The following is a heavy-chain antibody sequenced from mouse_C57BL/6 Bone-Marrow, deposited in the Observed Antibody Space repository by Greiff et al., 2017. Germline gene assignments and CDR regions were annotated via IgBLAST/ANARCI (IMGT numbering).Heavy chain of an antibody. CDR1: GYTFTSYW. J-gene: IGHJ4*01. CDR2: IYPGSGST. D-gene: IGHD6-1*01. Sequence: QVHVKQPGAELVKPGASVKMSCKASGYTFTSYWITWVKQRPGQGLEWIGDIYPGSGSTNYNGKFKSKATLTVDTSSSTAYMQLSSLTSEDSAVYYCARGILCFYYYAMDYWGQGTSVTVSS. V-gene: IGHV1-55*01. CDR3: ARGILCFYYYAMDY.